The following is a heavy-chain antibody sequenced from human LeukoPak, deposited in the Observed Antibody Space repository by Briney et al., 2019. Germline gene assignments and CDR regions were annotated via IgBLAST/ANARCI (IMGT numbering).Heavy chain of an antibody. CDR3: AKDRTYSSDFTAYYFSPPLQHY. V-gene: IGHV3-23*01. CDR1: GFTFSNYA. D-gene: IGHD3-22*01. CDR2: IFGSTGST. Sequence: GGSLRLSCVASGFTFSNYAMSWVRQAPGEGLEWVSGIFGSTGSTYYADSVKGRVTISRDNSRNTVYLQMNSLRAEDTAVYYCAKDRTYSSDFTAYYFSPPLQHYWGQGTLVTVSS. J-gene: IGHJ4*02.